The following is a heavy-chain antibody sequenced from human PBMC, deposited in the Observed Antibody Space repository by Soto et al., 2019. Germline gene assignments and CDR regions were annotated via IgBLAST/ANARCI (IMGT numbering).Heavy chain of an antibody. Sequence: QLHLQESGPGLLKPSETLSLTCTVSGGSISSSAYYWGWIRQPPGKRLEWIASISYSGSTYYNPSLKSRVSMSVYTSMNQFSMKLRSMTAADTAVYYCARQVEVTYFDYWGQGTLVTVSS. D-gene: IGHD1-1*01. V-gene: IGHV4-39*01. J-gene: IGHJ4*02. CDR2: ISYSGST. CDR1: GGSISSSAYY. CDR3: ARQVEVTYFDY.